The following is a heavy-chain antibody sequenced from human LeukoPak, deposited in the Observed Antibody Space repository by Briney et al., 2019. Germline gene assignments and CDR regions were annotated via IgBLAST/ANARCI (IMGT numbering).Heavy chain of an antibody. J-gene: IGHJ4*02. V-gene: IGHV1-69*05. CDR1: GGTSSSYA. D-gene: IGHD6-13*01. Sequence: GSSVKVSCKASGGTSSSYAISWVRQAPGQGLEWMGRIIPIFGTANYAQKFQGRVTITTDESTSTAYMELSSLRSEDTAVYYCASSGDSSSWSAPFDYWGQGTLVTVSS. CDR2: IIPIFGTA. CDR3: ASSGDSSSWSAPFDY.